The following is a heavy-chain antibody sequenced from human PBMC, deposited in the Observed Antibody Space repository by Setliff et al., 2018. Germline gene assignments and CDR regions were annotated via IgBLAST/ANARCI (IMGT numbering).Heavy chain of an antibody. V-gene: IGHV3-20*04. CDR1: GFTFDDYV. Sequence: LSLSCAASGFTFDDYVMSWVRQAPGKGLEWVSDINRNGGRIGYADPVKGRFTISRDNAKNSLFLQMNSLRAEDTAVYYCARDREGDGNYYMDVWGKGTTVTVSS. J-gene: IGHJ6*03. CDR2: INRNGGRI. D-gene: IGHD1-1*01. CDR3: ARDREGDGNYYMDV.